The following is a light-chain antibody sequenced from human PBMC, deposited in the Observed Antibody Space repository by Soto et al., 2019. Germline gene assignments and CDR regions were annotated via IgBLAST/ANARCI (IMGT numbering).Light chain of an antibody. J-gene: IGKJ1*01. CDR3: QKYNSAPWT. CDR1: QGISNY. CDR2: AAS. Sequence: DIQMTQSPSSQSASVGERVTITCRASQGISNYLAWYQQKPGKVPKLLIYAASTLQSWVPSRFSGSGSGTDFTLTISSLQPEDVATYYCQKYNSAPWTFGQGTKVEIK. V-gene: IGKV1-27*01.